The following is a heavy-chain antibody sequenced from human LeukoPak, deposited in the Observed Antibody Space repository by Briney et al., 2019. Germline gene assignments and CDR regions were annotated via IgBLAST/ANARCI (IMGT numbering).Heavy chain of an antibody. Sequence: SETLSLTXTVSGGSISSSSYYWGWIRQPPGKGLEWIGSIYYSGSTYYNPSLKSRVTISVDTSKNQFSLKLSSVTAADTAVYYCARHSSGQGYFDYWGQGTLVTVSS. CDR3: ARHSSGQGYFDY. D-gene: IGHD6-19*01. V-gene: IGHV4-39*01. J-gene: IGHJ4*02. CDR2: IYYSGST. CDR1: GGSISSSSYY.